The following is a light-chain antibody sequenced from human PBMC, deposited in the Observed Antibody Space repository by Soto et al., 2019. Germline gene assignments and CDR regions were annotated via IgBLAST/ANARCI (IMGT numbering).Light chain of an antibody. V-gene: IGLV2-8*01. CDR2: EVS. CDR3: SSYAVNIRV. J-gene: IGLJ3*02. Sequence: QSALTQPPSASGSLGQSVTISCTGTSSDVGGYNYVSWYQQHPGKAPKLTIYEVSERPSGVPDRFSGSKSGNTASLTVSGLQAEDEADYYCSSYAVNIRVFGVGTKLTV. CDR1: SSDVGGYNY.